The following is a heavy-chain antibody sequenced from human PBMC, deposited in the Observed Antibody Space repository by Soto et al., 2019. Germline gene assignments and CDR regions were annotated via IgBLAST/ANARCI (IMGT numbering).Heavy chain of an antibody. CDR2: INHSGNT. J-gene: IGHJ4*02. CDR3: ARDDQSYYYKITHYYFGS. Sequence: PSETLSLTCTVYGGSFSGYYWNWVRQSPRKGLERIGEINHSGNTNSNPSLKGRATISVDASKNQFSLNVFSVTATDSAVYYCARDDQSYYYKITHYYFGSCGQGPLVTVSS. CDR1: GGSFSGYY. D-gene: IGHD3-16*01. V-gene: IGHV4-34*01.